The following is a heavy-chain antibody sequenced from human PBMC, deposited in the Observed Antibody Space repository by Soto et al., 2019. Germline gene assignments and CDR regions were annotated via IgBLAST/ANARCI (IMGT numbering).Heavy chain of an antibody. CDR2: IKSKNDGGTT. CDR1: GFTFSNAW. V-gene: IGHV3-15*01. Sequence: PGGSLRLSCAASGFTFSNAWMSWVRQAPGKGLEWVGRIKSKNDGGTTDYAAPVKGRFTISRDDSKNTLYLQMNSLKTEDTAVYYCTTVPDYDFWSGYRPGYYYMDVWGKGTTVTVSS. D-gene: IGHD3-3*01. J-gene: IGHJ6*03. CDR3: TTVPDYDFWSGYRPGYYYMDV.